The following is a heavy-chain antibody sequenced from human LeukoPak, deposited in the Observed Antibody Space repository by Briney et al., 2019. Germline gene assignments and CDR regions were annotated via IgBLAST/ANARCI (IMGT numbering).Heavy chain of an antibody. V-gene: IGHV3-23*01. J-gene: IGHJ4*02. Sequence: GGSLRLSCAASGFTFSSYAMSWVRQAPGKGLEWVSVISGSGGSTYYADSVKGRFTISRDNSKNTLYLQMNSLRAEDTAVYHCAKGFAAAGIDFDYWGQGTLVTVSS. CDR2: ISGSGGST. CDR1: GFTFSSYA. CDR3: AKGFAAAGIDFDY. D-gene: IGHD6-13*01.